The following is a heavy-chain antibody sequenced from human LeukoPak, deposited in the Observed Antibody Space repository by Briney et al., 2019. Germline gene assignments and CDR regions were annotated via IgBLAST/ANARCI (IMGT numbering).Heavy chain of an antibody. D-gene: IGHD3-10*01. CDR1: GFTFSSYS. CDR2: ISSSSSYI. J-gene: IGHJ6*03. V-gene: IGHV3-21*01. Sequence: GGSLRLSCAASGFTFSSYSMNWVRQAPGKGLEWVSSISSSSSYIYYADSVKGRFTISRDNAKNSLYLQMNSLRAEDTAVYYCARASITMVRGLLGYYMDVWGKGTTVTVSS. CDR3: ARASITMVRGLLGYYMDV.